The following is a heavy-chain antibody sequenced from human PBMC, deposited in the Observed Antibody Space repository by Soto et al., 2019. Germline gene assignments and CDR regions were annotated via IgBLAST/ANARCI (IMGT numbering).Heavy chain of an antibody. D-gene: IGHD6-13*01. CDR2: IYYSGST. Sequence: QLQLQESGPGLVKPSETLSLTCTVSGGSISSSSYYWGWIRQPPGKGLEWIGSIYYSGSTYYNPSLKSRVPLPXXTXKXXFSLTLSSVTAADPAVYYCARQVAAGNYYYYGMDVWGQGTTVTVSS. CDR1: GGSISSSSYY. CDR3: ARQVAAGNYYYYGMDV. J-gene: IGHJ6*02. V-gene: IGHV4-39*01.